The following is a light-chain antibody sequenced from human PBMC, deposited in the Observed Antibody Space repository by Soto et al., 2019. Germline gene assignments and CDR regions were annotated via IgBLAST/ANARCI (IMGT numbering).Light chain of an antibody. CDR2: AAS. V-gene: IGKV1-12*01. CDR1: QGINSW. Sequence: DIQMTQSPSSVSASVGDRVTITCRASQGINSWLAWYQQKQGKAPKLLIYAASRLQSGVPSRFSGSGSGTDCTLTISSLQPEDSATYYCQQANSFPLFSFGPGTKVDIK. J-gene: IGKJ3*01. CDR3: QQANSFPLFS.